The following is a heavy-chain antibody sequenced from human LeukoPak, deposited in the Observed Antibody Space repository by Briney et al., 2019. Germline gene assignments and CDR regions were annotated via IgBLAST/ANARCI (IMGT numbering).Heavy chain of an antibody. Sequence: SETLSLTCTVSGGSISSYYWSWIRQPPGKGLEWIAYIYYSGSTNYNPSLKSRVTISVDTSKNQFSLKLSSVTAADTAVYYCARLYGDYAWGQGTLVTVSS. V-gene: IGHV4-59*01. CDR3: ARLYGDYA. CDR1: GGSISSYY. CDR2: IYYSGST. D-gene: IGHD4-17*01. J-gene: IGHJ5*02.